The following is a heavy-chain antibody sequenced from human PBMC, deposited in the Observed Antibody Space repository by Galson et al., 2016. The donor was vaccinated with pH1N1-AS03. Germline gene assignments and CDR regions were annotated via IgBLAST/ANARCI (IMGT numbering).Heavy chain of an antibody. V-gene: IGHV3-7*01. CDR1: GFTFSNYG. CDR3: ARTREYGRDY. D-gene: IGHD2/OR15-2a*01. CDR2: IKADGSEN. J-gene: IGHJ4*02. Sequence: SLRLSCAGSGFTFSNYGMSWVRQTPGKGLEWVANIKADGSENYNVDSVKGRFTISRGNAKSALYLQMNNLRSEDTAMYFCARTREYGRDYWGQGTLVTVSS.